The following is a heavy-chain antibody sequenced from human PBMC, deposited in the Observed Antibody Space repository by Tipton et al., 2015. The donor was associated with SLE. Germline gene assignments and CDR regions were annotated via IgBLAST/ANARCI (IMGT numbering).Heavy chain of an antibody. Sequence: GSLRLSCAGSGFTFSGFYMSWIRQAPGKGLEWIANISSNGDSKYFAPSVKGRFTITRDNARNSLYLQMRSLRLEDTAVYYCAREDHSTYIYWGPGTLVTVSS. CDR1: GFTFSGFY. CDR3: AREDHSTYIY. CDR2: ISSNGDSK. V-gene: IGHV3-11*04. D-gene: IGHD4-11*01. J-gene: IGHJ4*02.